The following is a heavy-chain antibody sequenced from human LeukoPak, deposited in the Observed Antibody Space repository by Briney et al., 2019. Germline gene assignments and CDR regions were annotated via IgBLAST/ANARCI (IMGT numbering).Heavy chain of an antibody. CDR2: ISGSGGST. V-gene: IGHV3-23*01. CDR3: AKYSLIAAARDNFDY. J-gene: IGHJ4*02. Sequence: GSLKLLLGTSGFHFNSLAQSWVRQAPGKGAEWGPAISGSGGSTYYADSVKGRFTISRDNSKNTLYLQMNSLRAEDTAVYYCAKYSLIAAARDNFDYWGQGTLVTVSS. D-gene: IGHD6-13*01. CDR1: GFHFNSLA.